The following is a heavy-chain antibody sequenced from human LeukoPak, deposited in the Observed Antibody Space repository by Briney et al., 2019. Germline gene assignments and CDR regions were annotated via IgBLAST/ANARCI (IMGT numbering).Heavy chain of an antibody. V-gene: IGHV4-59*01. CDR1: GGSISSYF. CDR2: ISYTGST. D-gene: IGHD6-13*01. Sequence: SETLSLTCTVSGGSISSYFWIWIRQAPGKGLEWIGDISYTGSTNYNPSLKSRVTISVDTSKNQFSLKLSSVTAADTAVYYCAREYSSSFMRAFDLWGQGTMVTVSS. J-gene: IGHJ3*01. CDR3: AREYSSSFMRAFDL.